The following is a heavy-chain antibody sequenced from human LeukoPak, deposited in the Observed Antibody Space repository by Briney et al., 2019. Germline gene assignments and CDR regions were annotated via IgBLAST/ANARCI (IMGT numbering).Heavy chain of an antibody. V-gene: IGHV3-30*02. J-gene: IGHJ3*02. CDR2: IRYDGFNK. CDR1: GFTFSNYG. CDR3: AKKTIVGATVDAFDI. Sequence: GGSLRLSCAASGFTFSNYGMHWVRQAPGKGLEWVASIRYDGFNKYYADSLKGRFTISRDNSKNTPYLQMNSLRAEDTAVYCCAKKTIVGATVDAFDIWGQGTMVIVSS. D-gene: IGHD1-26*01.